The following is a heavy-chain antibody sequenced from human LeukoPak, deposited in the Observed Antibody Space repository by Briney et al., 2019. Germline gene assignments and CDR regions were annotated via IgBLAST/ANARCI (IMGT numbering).Heavy chain of an antibody. V-gene: IGHV6-1*01. CDR3: ARAQTNLAYCGGDCYAFDY. D-gene: IGHD2-21*02. CDR2: TYYRSKWYN. CDR1: GDSVSSNSAA. Sequence: SQTLSLTCAISGDSVSSNSAAWNWIRQSPSRGLEWLGRTYYRSKWYNDYVVSVKSRITINPDTSKNQFSLQLNSVTPEDTAVYYCARAQTNLAYCGGDCYAFDYWGQGTLVTVSS. J-gene: IGHJ4*02.